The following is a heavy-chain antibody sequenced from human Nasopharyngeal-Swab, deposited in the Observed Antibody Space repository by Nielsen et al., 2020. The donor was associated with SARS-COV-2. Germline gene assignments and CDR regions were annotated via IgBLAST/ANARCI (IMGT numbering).Heavy chain of an antibody. V-gene: IGHV3-9*01. CDR2: ISWNSGSI. CDR1: GFTFDDYA. Sequence: GGSLRLSCAASGFTFDDYAMHWVRQAPGKGLEWVSGISWNSGSIGYADSVKGRFTISRDNAKNSLYLQMNSLRAEDTALYYCARGLRLLGNFDHWGQGTLVTVSS. J-gene: IGHJ4*02. D-gene: IGHD7-27*01. CDR3: ARGLRLLGNFDH.